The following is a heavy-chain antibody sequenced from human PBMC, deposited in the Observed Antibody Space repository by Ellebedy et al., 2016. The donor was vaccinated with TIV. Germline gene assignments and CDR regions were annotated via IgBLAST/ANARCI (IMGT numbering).Heavy chain of an antibody. Sequence: GESLKISXAASGFTFSSYAMHWVRQAPGKGLEWVAVISYDGSNKYYADSVKGRFTISRDNSKNTLYLQMNSLRAEDTAVYYCASGGSGLPYDAFDIWGQGTMVTVSS. CDR1: GFTFSSYA. CDR2: ISYDGSNK. J-gene: IGHJ3*02. V-gene: IGHV3-30*04. CDR3: ASGGSGLPYDAFDI.